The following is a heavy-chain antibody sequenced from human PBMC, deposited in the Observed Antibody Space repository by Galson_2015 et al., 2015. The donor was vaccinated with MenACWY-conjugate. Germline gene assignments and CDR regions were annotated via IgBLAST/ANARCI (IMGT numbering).Heavy chain of an antibody. V-gene: IGHV3-74*01. J-gene: IGHJ5*02. CDR3: TRGNDGYSRFDP. CDR1: GFTFNNYW. CDR2: ISTHGSVT. D-gene: IGHD5-24*01. Sequence: SLRLSCAASGFTFNNYWMNWVRQAPGKGLVWVSRISTHGSVTNYADSVKGRFTLSRDNAKNTLYLQMNSLRGDDTAVYYCTRGNDGYSRFDPWGQGTLVTVSS.